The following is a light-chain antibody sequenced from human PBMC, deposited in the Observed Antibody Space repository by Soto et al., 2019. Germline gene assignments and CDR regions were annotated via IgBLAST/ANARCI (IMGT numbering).Light chain of an antibody. V-gene: IGKV3-20*01. J-gene: IGKJ3*01. CDR1: QSVTDNH. Sequence: VLTQSPGTLSLSPGARATLSCRASQSVTDNHLAWYQQKGGQAPRLLIYGASTRATGVPERFSGSGFGTAYSLIINRLEPEDFALYYCQLYGGSPPRGTVGPGTTV. CDR2: GAS. CDR3: QLYGGSPPRGT.